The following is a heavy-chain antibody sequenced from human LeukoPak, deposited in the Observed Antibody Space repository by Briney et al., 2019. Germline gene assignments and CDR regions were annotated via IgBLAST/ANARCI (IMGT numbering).Heavy chain of an antibody. J-gene: IGHJ3*02. CDR2: VNPNGGGT. CDR3: GYSRGWYALHM. V-gene: IGHV1-2*02. CDR1: GYTFTDFY. Sequence: ASVKVSCKASGYTFTDFYMHWVRQAPGQGLEWMGWVNPNGGGTKYAQKFQDRVTMTRDTSISTAYMEVSRLTSDDAAMYYCGYSRGWYALHMWGQGTMVTVS. D-gene: IGHD6-19*01.